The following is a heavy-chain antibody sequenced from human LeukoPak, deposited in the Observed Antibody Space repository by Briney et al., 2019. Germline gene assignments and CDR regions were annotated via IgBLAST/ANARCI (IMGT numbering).Heavy chain of an antibody. Sequence: SETLSLTCAVSGGSISSSNWWSWVRQPPGKGLEWIGEIYHSGSTNYNPSLKSRVTISVDKSKNQFSLKLSSVTAADTAVYYWGGGGGLYYFDYWGQGTLVTVSS. V-gene: IGHV4-4*02. CDR2: IYHSGST. D-gene: IGHD3-16*01. CDR3: GGGGGLYYFDY. J-gene: IGHJ4*02. CDR1: GGSISSSNW.